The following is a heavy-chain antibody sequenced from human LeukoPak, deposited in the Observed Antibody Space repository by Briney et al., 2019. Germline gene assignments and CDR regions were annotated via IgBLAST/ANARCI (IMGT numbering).Heavy chain of an antibody. J-gene: IGHJ6*03. Sequence: GASVKVSCKASGGTFSSYVINWVRQAPGQGLEWVRGIIPFFGTANYAQKFQGRVTITADESTSTAYTELSSLRSEDTAVYYCARAPYSSGGSTNYYYYYYMDVWGKGTTVTVSS. CDR1: GGTFSSYV. CDR3: ARAPYSSGGSTNYYYYYYMDV. V-gene: IGHV1-69*13. D-gene: IGHD6-19*01. CDR2: IIPFFGTA.